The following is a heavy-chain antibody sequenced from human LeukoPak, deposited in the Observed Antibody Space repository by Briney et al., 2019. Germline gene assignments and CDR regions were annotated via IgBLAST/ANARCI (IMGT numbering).Heavy chain of an antibody. CDR2: IYYSGTT. V-gene: IGHV4-39*01. CDR3: ARLGCSGGDCYLDL. J-gene: IGHJ4*02. Sequence: SQTLSLTCTVSGGSISSSGYYWGWIRQPPGTGLEFFGIIYYSGTTYYNPSLKSRITISVDTSKSQFSLRLSSVTAADTAVYYCARLGCSGGDCYLDLWGQGTLVTVSS. CDR1: GGSISSSGYY. D-gene: IGHD2-21*02.